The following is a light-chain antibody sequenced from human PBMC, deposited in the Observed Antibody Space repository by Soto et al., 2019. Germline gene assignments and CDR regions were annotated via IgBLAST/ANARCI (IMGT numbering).Light chain of an antibody. CDR2: DVS. Sequence: QSALTQPASVSGSPGPSITISCTGTSSDVGGYNYVSWYQVHPGKVPKLLIFDVSNRPSGVSHRFSGSKSGNTASLTISGLQADDEADYFCNSYTAMSTLVFGGGTKLTVL. CDR1: SSDVGGYNY. J-gene: IGLJ2*01. CDR3: NSYTAMSTLV. V-gene: IGLV2-14*03.